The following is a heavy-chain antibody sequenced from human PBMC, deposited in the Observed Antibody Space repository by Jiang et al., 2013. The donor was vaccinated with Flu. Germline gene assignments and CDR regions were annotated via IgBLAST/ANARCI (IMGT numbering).Heavy chain of an antibody. CDR1: GGTFSSYA. CDR3: ASRVHCSSTSCYGYGMDV. CDR2: IIPIFGTA. J-gene: IGHJ6*02. V-gene: IGHV1-69*01. Sequence: SGAEVKKPGSSVKVSCKASGGTFSSYAISWVRQAPGQGLEWMGGIIPIFGTANYAQKFQGRVTITADESTSTAYMELSSLRSEDTAVYYCASRVHCSSTSCYGYGMDVWGQGTTVTVSS. D-gene: IGHD2-2*01.